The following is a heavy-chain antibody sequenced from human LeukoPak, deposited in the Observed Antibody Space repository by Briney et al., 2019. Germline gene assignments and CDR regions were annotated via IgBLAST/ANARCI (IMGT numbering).Heavy chain of an antibody. CDR2: ISYDGSNK. CDR3: ARQGSSGYVQFDY. D-gene: IGHD5-12*01. V-gene: IGHV3-30*01. Sequence: GTSHRPACAASGFTFSSYAMQWVRQAPSKGLEWVAVISYDGSNKYYADSVKGRFTISRDNSKNTLYLQMNSLRAEDTAVYYCARQGSSGYVQFDYWGQGTLVTVSS. J-gene: IGHJ4*02. CDR1: GFTFSSYA.